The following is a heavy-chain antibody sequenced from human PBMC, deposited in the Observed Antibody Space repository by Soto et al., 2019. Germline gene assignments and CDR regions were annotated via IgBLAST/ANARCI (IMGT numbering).Heavy chain of an antibody. CDR2: INPDTGDR. D-gene: IGHD3-3*01. CDR3: ARAYDFVCDS. Sequence: XSVKVSCKASGYTFTDSHIHWVRQAPGQGLEWTGWINPDTGDRNYAQRFQGRLTLTRDTSITTAYMALTRLTSDETAVYFCARAYDFVCDSWGQGTLVTVSS. CDR1: GYTFTDSH. J-gene: IGHJ4*02. V-gene: IGHV1-2*02.